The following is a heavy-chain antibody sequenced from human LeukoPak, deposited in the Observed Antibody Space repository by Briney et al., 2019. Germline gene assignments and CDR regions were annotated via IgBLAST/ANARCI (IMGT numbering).Heavy chain of an antibody. CDR2: IYYSGST. J-gene: IGHJ4*02. CDR1: GGSISSGGYY. D-gene: IGHD3-10*01. Sequence: SQTLSLTCTVSGGSISSGGYYWSWIRQHPGKGLEWIGYIYYSGSTYYNPSLKSRVTISVDTSKNQFSLKLSSVTAADTAVYYCASLRYGTGSYYSWGQGTLVTVSS. V-gene: IGHV4-31*03. CDR3: ASLRYGTGSYYS.